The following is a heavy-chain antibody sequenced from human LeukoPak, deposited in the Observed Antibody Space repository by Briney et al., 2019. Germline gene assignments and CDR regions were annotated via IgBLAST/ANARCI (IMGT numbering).Heavy chain of an antibody. V-gene: IGHV1-69*04. CDR2: VIPILCIA. CDR1: GGTFSRYT. CDR3: AIEFDFWSGYLDY. D-gene: IGHD3-3*01. J-gene: IGHJ4*02. Sequence: KPGSPVNVFCKASGGTFSRYTIRWVRQAPGQGLGLVGRVIPILCIANYAQKFQGRVTITADKSTSTAYMELSSLRSEDAAVYYCAIEFDFWSGYLDYWGQGTLVTVSS.